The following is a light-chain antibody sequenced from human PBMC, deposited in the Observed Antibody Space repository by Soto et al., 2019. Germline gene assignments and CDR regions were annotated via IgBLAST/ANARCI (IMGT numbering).Light chain of an antibody. CDR1: SSDVGRYDY. Sequence: QSALTQPRSVSGSPGQSFTISCTGTSSDVGRYDYVSWYQQYPGEAPKLIIYDVTERPSGVPDRFSGSKSGNTASLTISGLRAEDEAAYSCCSFAGSYSYVFGSGTKV. J-gene: IGLJ1*01. CDR2: DVT. CDR3: CSFAGSYSYV. V-gene: IGLV2-11*01.